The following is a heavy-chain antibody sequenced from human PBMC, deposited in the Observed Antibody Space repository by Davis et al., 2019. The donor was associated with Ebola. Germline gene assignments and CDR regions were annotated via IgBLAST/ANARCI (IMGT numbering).Heavy chain of an antibody. Sequence: PGGSLRLSCAASGFTFSDYYMSWIRQPPGKGLEWIGSIYYSGSTYYNPSLKSRVTISVDTSKNQFSLKLSSVTAADTAVYYCARLSLSSGWYLWYFDYWGQGTLVTVSS. V-gene: IGHV4-39*01. CDR3: ARLSLSSGWYLWYFDY. CDR1: GFTFSDYY. D-gene: IGHD6-19*01. J-gene: IGHJ4*02. CDR2: IYYSGST.